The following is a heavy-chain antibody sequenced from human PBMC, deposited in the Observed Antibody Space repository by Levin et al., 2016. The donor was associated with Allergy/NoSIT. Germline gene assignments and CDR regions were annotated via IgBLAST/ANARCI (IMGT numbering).Heavy chain of an antibody. CDR3: ARFGVAVPTAQTLRHYVDY. V-gene: IGHV4-59*01. J-gene: IGHJ4*02. Sequence: WIRQPPGKGLELIGFIYYRGSTNYNPSLRSRVTMSVDTSKDQFSLKLNSVTAADTAVYYCARFGVAVPTAQTLRHYVDYWGQGTLVTVSS. CDR2: IYYRGST. D-gene: IGHD2-2*01.